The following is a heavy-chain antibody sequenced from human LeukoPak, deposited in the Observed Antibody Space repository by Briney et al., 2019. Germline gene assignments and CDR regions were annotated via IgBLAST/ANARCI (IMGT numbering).Heavy chain of an antibody. CDR3: AGGTVTTY. CDR2: IYYSGST. D-gene: IGHD4-17*01. V-gene: IGHV4-39*01. CDR1: GGSISSSSYY. Sequence: SETLSLTCTVSGGSISSSSYYWGWIRQPPGKGLEWIGSIYYSGSTYYNPSLKSRVTISVDTSKNQFSLKLSSVTAADTAVYYCAGGTVTTYWGQGTLVTVSS. J-gene: IGHJ4*02.